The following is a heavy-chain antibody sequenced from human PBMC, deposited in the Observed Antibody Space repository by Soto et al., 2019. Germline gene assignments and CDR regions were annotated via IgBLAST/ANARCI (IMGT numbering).Heavy chain of an antibody. CDR3: ARVGGDSSGYYYVY. CDR2: INPNSGGT. Sequence: ASVKVSCKASGYTFTGYYMHWVRQAPGQGLEWMGWINPNSGGTNYAQKFQGRVTMTRDTSISTAYMELSRLRSDDTAVYYCARVGGDSSGYYYVYWGQGTLDTVSS. D-gene: IGHD3-22*01. CDR1: GYTFTGYY. J-gene: IGHJ4*02. V-gene: IGHV1-2*02.